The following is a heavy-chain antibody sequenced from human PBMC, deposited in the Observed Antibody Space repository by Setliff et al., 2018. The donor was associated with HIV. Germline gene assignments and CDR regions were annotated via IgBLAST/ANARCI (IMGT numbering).Heavy chain of an antibody. CDR2: IIPIFGPA. J-gene: IGHJ5*02. CDR1: GYTFTSYA. D-gene: IGHD3-9*01. V-gene: IGHV1-69*05. Sequence: GASVKVSCKASGYTFTSYAINWVRQAPGQGLEWMGGIIPIFGPANYAQKFQDRVTITTDESTSTAYMELSSLKSEDTAVYYCARGFEVESSGWFDPWGQGTLVTVSS. CDR3: ARGFEVESSGWFDP.